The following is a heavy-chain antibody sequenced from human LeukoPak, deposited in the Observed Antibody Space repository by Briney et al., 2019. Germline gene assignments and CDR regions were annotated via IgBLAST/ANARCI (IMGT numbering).Heavy chain of an antibody. CDR2: IYYSGST. D-gene: IGHD1-26*01. J-gene: IGHJ4*02. Sequence: SETLSLTCTVSGGSINYWSWIRQPPGKGLEWIGYIYYSGSTNYNPSLRSRVTISVDMSKNQFSLKLSSVTAADTAVYYCARRSGIYLDYWGQGTLVTVSS. V-gene: IGHV4-59*01. CDR1: GGSINY. CDR3: ARRSGIYLDY.